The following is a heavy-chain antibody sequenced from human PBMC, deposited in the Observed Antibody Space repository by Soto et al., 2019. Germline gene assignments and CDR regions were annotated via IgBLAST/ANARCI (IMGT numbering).Heavy chain of an antibody. CDR2: ISESGST. V-gene: IGHV4-34*01. CDR3: ARGSGIVALPGELEDVNYDF. Sequence: QVQLQQWGAGLVKPSETLSLSCAVYGQSFSGHSWAWIRQPPGKGLEWIGEISESGSTYYNPCLKSRVTISTDTSKNQFSLKLNSVTAADTAAYFCARGSGIVALPGELEDVNYDFWGQGTLVNVSS. CDR1: GQSFSGHS. J-gene: IGHJ4*02. D-gene: IGHD1-1*01.